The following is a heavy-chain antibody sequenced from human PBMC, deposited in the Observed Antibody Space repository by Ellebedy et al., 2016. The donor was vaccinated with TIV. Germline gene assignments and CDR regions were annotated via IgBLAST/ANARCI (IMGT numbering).Heavy chain of an antibody. D-gene: IGHD3-22*01. CDR1: GFTFRDYY. J-gene: IGHJ3*02. CDR3: AKTDDSSGYYRGGIVAFDI. Sequence: GESLKISXAASGFTFRDYYMSWIRQAPGKGLEWVSYISTSGDTISYAGSVKGRFTMSRDNAKNSLYLQMNSLRAEDTAVYYCAKTDDSSGYYRGGIVAFDIWGQGTMVTVSS. CDR2: ISTSGDTI. V-gene: IGHV3-11*01.